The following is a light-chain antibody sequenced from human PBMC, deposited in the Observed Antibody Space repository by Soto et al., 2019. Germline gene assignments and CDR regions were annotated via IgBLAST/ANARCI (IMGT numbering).Light chain of an antibody. Sequence: EIVLTQSPGTLSLSPGERATLSCRASQSVSSSYFAWYQQRFGQAPRLIIYGASSRATGIPDRFSGSGSGTDFTLTISRLEPEDFGVYYCQQYGSSSWTFGQGTKVEIK. CDR2: GAS. V-gene: IGKV3-20*01. J-gene: IGKJ1*01. CDR1: QSVSSSY. CDR3: QQYGSSSWT.